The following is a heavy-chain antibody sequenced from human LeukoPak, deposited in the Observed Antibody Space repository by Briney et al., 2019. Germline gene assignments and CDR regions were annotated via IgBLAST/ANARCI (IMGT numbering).Heavy chain of an antibody. V-gene: IGHV3-30*02. CDR3: AREGGPTEIGGFDY. CDR2: IQYDDSEK. J-gene: IGHJ4*02. Sequence: GGSLRLSCAASGFTFSTSGMHWVRQAPGKGLEWVAFIQYDDSEKYYADSVKGRCTISRDNSKNTVYLQMNSLRAEDTAVYYRAREGGPTEIGGFDYWGQGTLVTVSS. D-gene: IGHD1-26*01. CDR1: GFTFSTSG.